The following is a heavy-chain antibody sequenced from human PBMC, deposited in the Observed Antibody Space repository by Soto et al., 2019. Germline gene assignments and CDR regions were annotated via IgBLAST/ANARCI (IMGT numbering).Heavy chain of an antibody. CDR1: GGSISSYY. V-gene: IGHV4-59*01. CDR2: IYYSGST. CDR3: VRERGYYDSSVREFAS. J-gene: IGHJ1*01. D-gene: IGHD3-22*01. Sequence: PSETLSLTCTVSGGSISSYYWSWIRQPPGKGLEWIGYIYYSGSTNYNPSLKSRVTISVDTSKNQFSLKLSSVTAADTAVYYCVRERGYYDSSVREFASWGSGNLVT.